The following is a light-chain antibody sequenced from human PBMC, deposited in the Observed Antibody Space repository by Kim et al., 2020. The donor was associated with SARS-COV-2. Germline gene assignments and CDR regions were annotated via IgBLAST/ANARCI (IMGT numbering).Light chain of an antibody. J-gene: IGLJ1*01. Sequence: GQRVTISCSGSRSNIGTNTVNWYQQLPGTAPKLLIYTSNQRPSGVPDRFSGTKSGTSASLAISGLQSEDEDDYYCGAWDDTLKGYVFGAGTKVTVL. CDR3: GAWDDTLKGYV. CDR1: RSNIGTNT. CDR2: TSN. V-gene: IGLV1-44*01.